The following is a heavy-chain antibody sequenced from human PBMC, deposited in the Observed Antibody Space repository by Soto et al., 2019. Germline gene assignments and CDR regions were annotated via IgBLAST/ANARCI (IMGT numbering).Heavy chain of an antibody. CDR2: ISAYNVTA. V-gene: IGHV1-18*01. Sequence: GASVKVSCKASGYTFTSYGISWVRQAPGQGLEWMGWISAYNVTANYAQKFQGRVTITADESTSTAYMELSSLRSEDTAVYYCARRNGGLGYCSGGSCSNPASDYYYGMDVWGQGTTVTVSS. D-gene: IGHD2-15*01. CDR3: ARRNGGLGYCSGGSCSNPASDYYYGMDV. J-gene: IGHJ6*02. CDR1: GYTFTSYG.